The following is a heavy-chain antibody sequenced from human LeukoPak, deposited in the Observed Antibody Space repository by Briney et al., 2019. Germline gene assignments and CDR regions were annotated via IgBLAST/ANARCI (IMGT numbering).Heavy chain of an antibody. CDR2: ISASGGMI. CDR1: GFRFDDFY. D-gene: IGHD4/OR15-4a*01. CDR3: ARHMVLSPCDY. J-gene: IGHJ4*02. V-gene: IGHV3-11*01. Sequence: PGGSLRLSCAASGFRFDDFYVSWIRQVPGKGLEWISFISASGGMIDHADSVKGRFTISRDNAKNSVHLEMNNLKAEDTAVYHCARHMVLSPCDYWGPGTLVTVSS.